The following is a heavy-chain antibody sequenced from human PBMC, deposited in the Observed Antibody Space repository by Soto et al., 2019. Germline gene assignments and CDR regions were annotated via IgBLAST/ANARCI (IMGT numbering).Heavy chain of an antibody. V-gene: IGHV3-33*01. CDR3: AREPVGPDYAMDV. CDR1: GFDFSSYG. Sequence: ESGGGVVQPGTSLRLSCAASGFDFSSYGMHWVRQTPGKGLEWVAVLGFDGGGRYYADSVKGRFTISRDNSKKMLYLQMDSLRAGDTALYYCAREPVGPDYAMDVWGKGTTVTVSS. D-gene: IGHD1-26*01. J-gene: IGHJ6*04. CDR2: LGFDGGGR.